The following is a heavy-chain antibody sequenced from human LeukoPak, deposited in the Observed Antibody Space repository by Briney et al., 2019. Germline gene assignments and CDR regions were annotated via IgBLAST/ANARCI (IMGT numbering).Heavy chain of an antibody. CDR1: GFTFSSYS. D-gene: IGHD1-14*01. Sequence: GGSLRLSCAASGFTFSSYSMNWVRQAPGKGLEWVSSISSSSSYIYYADSVKGRFTISRDNAKNSLYLQMNSLRAEDTAVYYCARLLTPPNWFDPWGQGTLVTVSS. J-gene: IGHJ5*02. CDR3: ARLLTPPNWFDP. V-gene: IGHV3-21*01. CDR2: ISSSSSYI.